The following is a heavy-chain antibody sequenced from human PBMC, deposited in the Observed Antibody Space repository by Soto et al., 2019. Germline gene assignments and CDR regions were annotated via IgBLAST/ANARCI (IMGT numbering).Heavy chain of an antibody. J-gene: IGHJ4*02. V-gene: IGHV6-1*01. D-gene: IGHD3-16*01. CDR3: ARLAPGGSWGGGDY. CDR1: VDSVSSNSAA. Sequence: SQTLSLTCAISVDSVSSNSAAWNLIRQSPSRGLEWLGRTYYRSKWYTDYAVSVKSRITINADTSKNHFSLQLKSVTPEDTALYFRARLAPGGSWGGGDYWAQGTLVTL. CDR2: TYYRSKWYT.